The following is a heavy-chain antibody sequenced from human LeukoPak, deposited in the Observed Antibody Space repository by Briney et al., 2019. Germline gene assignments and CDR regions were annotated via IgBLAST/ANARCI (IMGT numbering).Heavy chain of an antibody. CDR2: IYSGGRT. CDR1: GFTVSSDY. Sequence: SGGSLRLSCAASGFTVSSDYMTWVRQALGKGLEWVSGIYSGGRTYYADSVRGRFTISRDNSNNTLYLQMNSLRVEDTALYYCARGATRTAVAGDWGQGTLVTVSS. J-gene: IGHJ4*02. CDR3: ARGATRTAVAGD. V-gene: IGHV3-66*01. D-gene: IGHD6-19*01.